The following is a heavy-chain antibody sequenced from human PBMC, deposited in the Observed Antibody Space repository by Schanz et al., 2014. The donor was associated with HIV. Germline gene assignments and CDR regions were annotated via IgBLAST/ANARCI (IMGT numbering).Heavy chain of an antibody. Sequence: QVQLVESGGGVVQPGRSLRLSCAASGFTFSNYGMHWVRQAPGKGLEWVAIISYDGSYKYYADSVKGRFTISRDNSKNRLYLQMNSLRAEDTAVYYCAKEGPTVTPGYYYGMDVWGQGTTVTVSS. J-gene: IGHJ6*02. D-gene: IGHD4-17*01. V-gene: IGHV3-30*18. CDR1: GFTFSNYG. CDR3: AKEGPTVTPGYYYGMDV. CDR2: ISYDGSYK.